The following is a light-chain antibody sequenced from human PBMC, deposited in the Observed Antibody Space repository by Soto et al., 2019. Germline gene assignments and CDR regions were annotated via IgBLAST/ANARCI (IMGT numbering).Light chain of an antibody. Sequence: DIQMTQSPSSLSASVGDRVTITCRASQSISHYLNWYQQKPGKAPKLLIYSASSLQGGVPSRFVGSGSGTDFTLTISSLQPEDFATYYCQQSYSTHFTFGPGTRVDVK. J-gene: IGKJ3*01. CDR3: QQSYSTHFT. CDR2: SAS. CDR1: QSISHY. V-gene: IGKV1-39*01.